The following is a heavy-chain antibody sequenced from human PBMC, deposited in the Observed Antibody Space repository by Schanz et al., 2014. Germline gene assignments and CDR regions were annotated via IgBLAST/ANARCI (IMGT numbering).Heavy chain of an antibody. CDR3: ARAPTAYCSDTSCLATPFDF. J-gene: IGHJ4*02. CDR1: GGTFSSFG. CDR2: IIPILGIA. V-gene: IGHV1-69*02. D-gene: IGHD2-2*01. Sequence: VQLEQSGAEVKKPGSSVKVSCKASGGTFSSFGINWVRQAPGQGLEWMGRIIPILGIANYAQKFQGRVTITADKSTFTAYMDVSSLRSEDTAVYYCARAPTAYCSDTSCLATPFDFWGQGTLVTVSS.